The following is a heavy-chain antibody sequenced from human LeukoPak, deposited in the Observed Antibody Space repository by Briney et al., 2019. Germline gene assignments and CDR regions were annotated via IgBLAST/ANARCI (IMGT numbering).Heavy chain of an antibody. J-gene: IGHJ4*02. D-gene: IGHD2-21*02. CDR1: GDSVSSGGYY. V-gene: IGHV4-61*08. CDR3: ARARRDEYYFDY. CDR2: IYYSGST. Sequence: SETLFLTCTVSGDSVSSGGYYWSWIRQPPGKGLEWIGYIYYSGSTNYNPSLKSRVTISVDTSKNQFSLKLNSVTAADTAVYYCARARRDEYYFDYWGQGTLVTVSS.